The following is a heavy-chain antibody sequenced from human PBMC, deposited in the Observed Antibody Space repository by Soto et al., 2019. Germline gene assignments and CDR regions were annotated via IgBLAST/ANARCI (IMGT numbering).Heavy chain of an antibody. CDR3: VRDAAAPGESDRFDS. V-gene: IGHV4-4*02. CDR1: GDSVTSNVW. J-gene: IGHJ4*02. CDR2: AYHNGLT. D-gene: IGHD6-25*01. Sequence: SETLSLTCAVSGDSVTSNVWWSWVRQSPGKGLEWIGEAYHNGLTDYNPSLKSRVTMSVDTSKNEFSLKLTSLTAADTAIYYCVRDAAAPGESDRFDSWGQGILVTVSS.